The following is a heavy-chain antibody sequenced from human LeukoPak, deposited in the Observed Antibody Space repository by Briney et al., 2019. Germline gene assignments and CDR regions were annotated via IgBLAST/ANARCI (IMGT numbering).Heavy chain of an antibody. CDR2: IYYSGST. Sequence: SQTLSLTCTVSGGSISSGDNYWSWIRQHPGKGLEWIGYIYYSGSTYYNPSLQSRVTISVDTSKNQFSLKLSSVTAADTAVYYCARVAPQWSYWFDPWGQGTLVTVSS. CDR1: GGSISSGDNY. J-gene: IGHJ5*02. CDR3: ARVAPQWSYWFDP. V-gene: IGHV4-31*03. D-gene: IGHD1-26*01.